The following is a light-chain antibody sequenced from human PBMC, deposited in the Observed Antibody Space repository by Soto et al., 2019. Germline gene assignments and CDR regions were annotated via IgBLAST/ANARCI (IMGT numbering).Light chain of an antibody. V-gene: IGLV1-40*01. CDR3: QSYDSSLSRLA. J-gene: IGLJ2*01. Sequence: QSVLTQPPSVSGAPGQRVTISCTGSSSNIGAGYDVHWYQELPGTAPNCLINGNSNRPSGVPHRYSGSQSGTSASLAITGLDAEDEADDYSQSYDSSLSRLAFAGGTKLTVL. CDR2: GNS. CDR1: SSNIGAGYD.